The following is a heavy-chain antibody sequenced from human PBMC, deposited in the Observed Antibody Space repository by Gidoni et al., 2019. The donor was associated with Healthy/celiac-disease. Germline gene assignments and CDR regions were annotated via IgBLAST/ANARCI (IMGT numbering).Heavy chain of an antibody. J-gene: IGHJ4*02. CDR3: AKDRAAVAGLFDY. Sequence: FTISRDNSKNTLYLQMNSLRAEDTAVYYCAKDRAAVAGLFDYWGQGTLVTVSS. D-gene: IGHD6-19*01. V-gene: IGHV3-23*01.